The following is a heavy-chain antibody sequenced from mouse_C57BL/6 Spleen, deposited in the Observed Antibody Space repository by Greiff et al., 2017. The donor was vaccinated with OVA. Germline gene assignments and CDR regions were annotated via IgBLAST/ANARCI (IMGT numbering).Heavy chain of an antibody. V-gene: IGHV1-42*01. Sequence: EVQLQQSGPELVKPGASVKISCKASGYSFTGYYMNWVKQSPEKSLEWIGEINPSTGGTTYNQKFKAKATLTVDKSSSTAYMQLKSLTSEDSAVYYCARRAITTVVYWYFDVWGTGTTVTVSS. CDR3: ARRAITTVVYWYFDV. CDR2: INPSTGGT. J-gene: IGHJ1*03. D-gene: IGHD1-1*01. CDR1: GYSFTGYY.